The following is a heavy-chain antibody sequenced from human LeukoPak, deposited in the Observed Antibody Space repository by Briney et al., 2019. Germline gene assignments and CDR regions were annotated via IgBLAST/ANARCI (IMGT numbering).Heavy chain of an antibody. CDR1: GFTFSSYW. Sequence: GGSLRLSCAASGFTFSSYWMHWVRQGTGKGLVWVSLINSDGSSTSYADSVKGRFTISRDNAKNTLYLQMNSLRADDTAVYYCARMDSSGYTYFDYWGQGTLVTVSS. V-gene: IGHV3-74*01. D-gene: IGHD3-22*01. J-gene: IGHJ4*02. CDR2: INSDGSST. CDR3: ARMDSSGYTYFDY.